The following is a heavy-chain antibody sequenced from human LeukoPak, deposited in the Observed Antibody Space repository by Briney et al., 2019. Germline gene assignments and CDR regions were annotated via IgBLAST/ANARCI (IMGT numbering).Heavy chain of an antibody. CDR3: ARDGAVAGEFDY. D-gene: IGHD6-19*01. CDR2: INPSGGST. Sequence: ASVKVSCKASGYTFTGYYMHWVRQAPGQGLEWMGWINPSGGSTSYAQKFQGRVTMTRDTSTSTVYMELSSLRSEDTAVYYCARDGAVAGEFDYWGQGTLVTVSS. J-gene: IGHJ4*02. CDR1: GYTFTGYY. V-gene: IGHV1-46*01.